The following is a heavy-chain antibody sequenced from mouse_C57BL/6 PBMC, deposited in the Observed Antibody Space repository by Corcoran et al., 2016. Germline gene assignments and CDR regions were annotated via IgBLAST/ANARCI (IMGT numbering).Heavy chain of an antibody. D-gene: IGHD2-1*01. CDR3: AGETDGNYYFDY. CDR2: INPYNGGT. J-gene: IGHJ2*01. V-gene: IGHV1-19*01. CDR1: GYTFTDYY. Sequence: EVQLQQSGPVLVKPGASVKMSCKASGYTFTDYYMNLVKQSHGKSLEWIGVINPYNGGTSYNQKFKGKATLTVDKSSSTAYMELNSLTSEDSAVYYCAGETDGNYYFDYWGQGTTLTVSS.